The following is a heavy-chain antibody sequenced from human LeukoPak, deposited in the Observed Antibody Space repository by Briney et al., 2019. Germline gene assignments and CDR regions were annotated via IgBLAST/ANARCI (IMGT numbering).Heavy chain of an antibody. J-gene: IGHJ5*02. Sequence: GASVKVSCKACGYTFTSCYMHWVRQAPGQGLEWMGVINPSGGSTSYAQKFQGSVTMTTDMSTSTVYMELSSLRSEDTAVYYCAREYGDDRGKRFDPWGQGTLVTVSS. CDR2: INPSGGST. V-gene: IGHV1-46*01. CDR3: AREYGDDRGKRFDP. CDR1: GYTFTSCY. D-gene: IGHD3-10*01.